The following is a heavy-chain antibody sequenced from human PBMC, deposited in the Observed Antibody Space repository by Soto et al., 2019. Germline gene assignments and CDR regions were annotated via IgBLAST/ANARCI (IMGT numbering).Heavy chain of an antibody. CDR1: GGSFSGYY. CDR3: ASRPYCSGGSCSTKKKYFQH. V-gene: IGHV4-34*01. Sequence: QVQLQQWGAGLLKPSETLSLTCAVYGGSFSGYYWSWIRQPPGKGLEWIGEINHSGSTNYNPSLKRRVTISVDTSKNQFSLKLSSVTAADTAVYYCASRPYCSGGSCSTKKKYFQHWGQGTLVTVSS. CDR2: INHSGST. J-gene: IGHJ1*01. D-gene: IGHD2-15*01.